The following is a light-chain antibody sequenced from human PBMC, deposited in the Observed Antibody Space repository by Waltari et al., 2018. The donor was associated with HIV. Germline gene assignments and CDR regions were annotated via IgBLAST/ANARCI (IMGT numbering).Light chain of an antibody. J-gene: IGLJ3*02. Sequence: QSALTQPPSVSGSLGQSVTISCTGTSSDIGAYNLVSWYQQSPGTAPKLRIYEVTHRPSGVPVRFSGSKSGTTASLTISGLQADDEADYYCSSYTTSSTWVFGGGTKLTVL. CDR1: SSDIGAYNL. V-gene: IGLV2-18*02. CDR2: EVT. CDR3: SSYTTSSTWV.